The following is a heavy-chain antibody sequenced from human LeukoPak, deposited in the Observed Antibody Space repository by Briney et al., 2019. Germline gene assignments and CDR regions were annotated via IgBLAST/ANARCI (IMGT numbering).Heavy chain of an antibody. V-gene: IGHV3-53*01. CDR1: GFTLSGDN. D-gene: IGHD2-15*01. J-gene: IGHJ4*02. Sequence: GGSLRLSCAASGFTLSGDNKSWGRQAPGKGLEWVSVIFGAGTTYYADSVKGRFTISRDNSKNTLYLQMNSLRAEDTAVYYCARAIQFGGYFDYWGQGTLVTVST. CDR2: IFGAGTT. CDR3: ARAIQFGGYFDY.